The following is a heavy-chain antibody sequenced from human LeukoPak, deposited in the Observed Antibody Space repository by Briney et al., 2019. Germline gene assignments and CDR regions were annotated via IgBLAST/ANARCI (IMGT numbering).Heavy chain of an antibody. D-gene: IGHD6-13*01. J-gene: IGHJ4*02. CDR3: ARESSSWYDAHFDY. Sequence: ASVKVSCKASGYTFTSYAMHWVRQAPGQRLEWMGWINAGNGNTKYSQKFQGRVTITRDTSAGTAYMELSSLRSEDTAVYYCARESSSWYDAHFDYWGQGTLVTVSS. CDR1: GYTFTSYA. CDR2: INAGNGNT. V-gene: IGHV1-3*01.